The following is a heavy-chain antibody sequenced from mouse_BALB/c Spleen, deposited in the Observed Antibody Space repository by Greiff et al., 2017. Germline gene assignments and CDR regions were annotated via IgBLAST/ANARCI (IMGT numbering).Heavy chain of an antibody. V-gene: IGHV2-2*02. CDR3: AKDGYGSLAY. D-gene: IGHD1-2*01. Sequence: VQLQQSGPGLVQPSQSLSITCTVSGFSLTSYGVHWVRQSPGKGLEWLGVIWSGGSTDYNAAFISRLSISKDNSKSQVFFKMNSLQANDTAIYYCAKDGYGSLAYWGQGTLVTVSA. J-gene: IGHJ3*01. CDR2: IWSGGST. CDR1: GFSLTSYG.